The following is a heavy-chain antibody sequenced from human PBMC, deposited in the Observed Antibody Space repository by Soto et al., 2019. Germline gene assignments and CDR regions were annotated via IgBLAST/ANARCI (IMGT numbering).Heavy chain of an antibody. CDR1: GFTFSSYA. CDR3: ARVGDFLAAAGMAPDY. J-gene: IGHJ4*02. V-gene: IGHV3-21*01. Sequence: PGGSLRLSCAASGFTFSSYAMHWVRQAPGKGLEWVSSISSSSSYIYYADSVKGRFTISRDNAKNSLYLQMNSLRAEDTAVYYCARVGDFLAAAGMAPDYWGQGTLVTVSS. D-gene: IGHD6-13*01. CDR2: ISSSSSYI.